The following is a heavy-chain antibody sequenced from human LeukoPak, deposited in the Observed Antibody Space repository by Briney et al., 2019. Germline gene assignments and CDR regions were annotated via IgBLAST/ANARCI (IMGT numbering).Heavy chain of an antibody. V-gene: IGHV3-23*01. CDR3: AKRITVVARDAFDF. CDR2: ISGSGGST. J-gene: IGHJ3*01. CDR1: GFTFSTYA. D-gene: IGHD1-14*01. Sequence: GGSLRLSCAASGFTFSTYAMSWVRQDPGEGLEWVSSISGSGGSTFYADYVKGRFTISRDNSKNTLYLQMNSLRAEDTAIYYCAKRITVVARDAFDFWGQGTMVTVSS.